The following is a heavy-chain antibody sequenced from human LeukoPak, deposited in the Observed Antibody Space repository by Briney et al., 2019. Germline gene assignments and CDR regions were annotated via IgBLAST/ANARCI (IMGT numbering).Heavy chain of an antibody. Sequence: PSETLSLTCTVSSGSISTSNYYWGWVRQPPGKGLEWIGEINHSGSTNYNPSLKSRVTISVDTSKNQFSLKLSSVTAADTAVYYCARGWGAYYYGSGSYYFDYWGQGTLVTVSS. V-gene: IGHV4-39*07. CDR1: SGSISTSNYY. CDR3: ARGWGAYYYGSGSYYFDY. J-gene: IGHJ4*02. D-gene: IGHD3-10*01. CDR2: INHSGST.